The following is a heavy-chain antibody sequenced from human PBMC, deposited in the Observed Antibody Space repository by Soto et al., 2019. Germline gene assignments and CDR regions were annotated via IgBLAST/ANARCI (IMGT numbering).Heavy chain of an antibody. V-gene: IGHV2-5*02. D-gene: IGHD2-21*02. CDR1: AFSLSTGGVG. CDR3: IQSRCGGDCLQSYASYYYYGMDV. CDR2: IYWDDDK. J-gene: IGHJ6*02. Sequence: QITLKESGPTLVKPTQTLTLTCTFSAFSLSTGGVGVGWIRQPPGKALEWLALIYWDDDKRYSPTLRSRLNISKDAAKIPVVLTRTNMDPVDTATYYCIQSRCGGDCLQSYASYYYYGMDVWGQGTTVTVSS.